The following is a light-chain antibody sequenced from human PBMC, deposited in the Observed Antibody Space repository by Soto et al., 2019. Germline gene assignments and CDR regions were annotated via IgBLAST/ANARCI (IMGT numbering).Light chain of an antibody. J-gene: IGKJ4*01. Sequence: EVVMTQSPATLSVSPGERATLSCRASQSVSSNLAWYQQKVGQAPRLVMYGGSVRATGVPTRFSGSGSGTVFTLTISSLQSEDFAVYFCQHYNNWPPQLTFGGGTKVDIK. CDR2: GGS. V-gene: IGKV3-15*01. CDR1: QSVSSN. CDR3: QHYNNWPPQLT.